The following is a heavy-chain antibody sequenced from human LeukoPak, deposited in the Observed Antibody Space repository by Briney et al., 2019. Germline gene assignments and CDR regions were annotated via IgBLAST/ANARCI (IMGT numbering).Heavy chain of an antibody. CDR2: ISSSSSYI. D-gene: IGHD2-15*01. CDR3: ARVPMVYCSGGSCQLDY. J-gene: IGHJ4*02. Sequence: GGSLRLSCADSGFTFSSYSMNWVRQAPGKGLEWVSSISSSSSYIYYADPVKGRFTISRDNAKNSLYLQMNSLRAEDTAVYYCARVPMVYCSGGSCQLDYWGQGTLVTVSS. V-gene: IGHV3-21*01. CDR1: GFTFSSYS.